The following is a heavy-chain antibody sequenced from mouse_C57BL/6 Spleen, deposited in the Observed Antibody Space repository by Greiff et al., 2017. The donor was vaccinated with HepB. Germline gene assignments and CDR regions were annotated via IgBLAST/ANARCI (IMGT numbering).Heavy chain of an antibody. CDR1: GYAFTNYL. V-gene: IGHV1-54*01. D-gene: IGHD4-1*01. J-gene: IGHJ3*01. Sequence: VQLQQSGAELVRPGPSVKVSCKASGYAFTNYLIEWVKQRPGQGLEWIGVINPGSGGTNYNEKFKGKATLTADKSSSTAYMQLSSLTSEDSAVYFCARSWDDKAWFAYWGQGTLVTVSA. CDR3: ARSWDDKAWFAY. CDR2: INPGSGGT.